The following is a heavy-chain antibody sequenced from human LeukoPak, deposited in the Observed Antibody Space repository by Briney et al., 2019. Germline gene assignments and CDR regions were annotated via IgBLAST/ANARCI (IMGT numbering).Heavy chain of an antibody. D-gene: IGHD5-24*01. V-gene: IGHV3-30*02. CDR2: IRYDGSNK. J-gene: IGHJ6*03. CDR1: GFTFSTYD. CDR3: AKGGDGYNRYYYYYMDV. Sequence: GGSLRLSCAASGFTFSTYDMHWVRQAPGKGLEWVAFIRYDGSNKYYADSVKGRFTISRDNSKNTLYLHMNSLRGEDTALYYCAKGGDGYNRYYYYYMDVWGKGTTVTISS.